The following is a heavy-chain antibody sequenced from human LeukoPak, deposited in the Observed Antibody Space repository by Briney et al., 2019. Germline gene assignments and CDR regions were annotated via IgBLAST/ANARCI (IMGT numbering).Heavy chain of an antibody. V-gene: IGHV4-59*01. CDR3: ARAQGYCSSTSCNHYYYYYMDV. CDR2: IYYSGST. D-gene: IGHD2-2*01. CDR1: GGSISSYY. Sequence: SETLSLTCTVSGGSISSYYWSWIRQPPGKGLEWIGYIYYSGSTNYNPSLKSRVTISVDTSKNQFSLKLSSVTAADTAVYYCARAQGYCSSTSCNHYYYYYMDVWGKGTTVTVSS. J-gene: IGHJ6*03.